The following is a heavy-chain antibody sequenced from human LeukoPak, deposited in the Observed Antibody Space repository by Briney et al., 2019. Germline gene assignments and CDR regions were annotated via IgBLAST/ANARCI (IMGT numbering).Heavy chain of an antibody. CDR2: ISGSGGST. J-gene: IGHJ4*02. CDR1: GFTFGRYA. V-gene: IGHV3-23*01. D-gene: IGHD6-13*01. Sequence: GGSLRLSCAASGFTFGRYAMSWVRQAPGKGLEWVSAISGSGGSTYYADSVKGRFTISRDNSKNTLYLQMNSLRAEDTAVYYCAKAPGYSSTEGYFDYWGQGTLVTVSS. CDR3: AKAPGYSSTEGYFDY.